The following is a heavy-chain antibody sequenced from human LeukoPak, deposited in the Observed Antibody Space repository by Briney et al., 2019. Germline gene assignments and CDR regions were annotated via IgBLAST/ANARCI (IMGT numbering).Heavy chain of an antibody. CDR3: ARDGGYDFWSGYNDY. J-gene: IGHJ4*02. CDR2: INPSGGST. V-gene: IGHV1-46*01. Sequence: GASVKVSCKASGYTFTSYYMHWVRQAPGQGLEWMGIINPSGGSTSCAQKFQGRVTMTRDTSTSTVYMELSSLRSEDTAVYYCARDGGYDFWSGYNDYWGQGTLVTVSS. CDR1: GYTFTSYY. D-gene: IGHD3-3*01.